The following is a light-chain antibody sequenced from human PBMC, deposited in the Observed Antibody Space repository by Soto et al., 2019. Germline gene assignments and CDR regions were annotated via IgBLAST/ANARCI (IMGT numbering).Light chain of an antibody. J-gene: IGKJ2*01. V-gene: IGKV3-11*01. CDR1: QSVSSY. CDR3: QQRYT. CDR2: DAS. Sequence: EIVLTQSPATLSLSPGERATLSCRASQSVSSYLAWYQQKPGQAPRLLIYDASNRATGIPARFSGSRSGTDFTLTISSLEPEDCTVYYCQQRYTFGQGTKLEIK.